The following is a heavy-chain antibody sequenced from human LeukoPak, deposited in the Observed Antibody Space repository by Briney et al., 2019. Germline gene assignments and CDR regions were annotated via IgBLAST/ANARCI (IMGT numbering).Heavy chain of an antibody. CDR3: ARDEYGDFQGFDF. CDR1: GVSITSYY. V-gene: IGHV4-59*13. Sequence: PSETLSLTCSVSGVSITSYYWNWIRQSPGKGLEWLGNIHSRGTTNYNPSLKSRVTLSLDTSKSQFALKVTSVTAADTAVYYCARDEYGDFQGFDFWGQGTLVTVSS. CDR2: IHSRGTT. J-gene: IGHJ4*02. D-gene: IGHD4-17*01.